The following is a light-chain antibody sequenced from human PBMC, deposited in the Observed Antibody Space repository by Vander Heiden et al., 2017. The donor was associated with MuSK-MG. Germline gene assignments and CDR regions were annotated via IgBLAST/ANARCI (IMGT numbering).Light chain of an antibody. CDR1: SSNIGAGYA. CDR3: QSYDSSMSGSV. V-gene: IGLV1-40*01. J-gene: IGLJ3*02. CDR2: GNS. Sequence: QSVLTQPPSVSGAPGQRVTISCTGSSSNIGAGYAVHWYQQLPGTAPKLLIYGNSNRPSGVPERFSGSKSGTSASLAITGLQAEDEADYYCQSYDSSMSGSVFGGGTKLTVL.